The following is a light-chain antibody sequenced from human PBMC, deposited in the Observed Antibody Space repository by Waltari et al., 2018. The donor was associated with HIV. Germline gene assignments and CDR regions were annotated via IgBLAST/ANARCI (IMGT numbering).Light chain of an antibody. CDR2: GAS. J-gene: IGKJ2*01. CDR1: QTIGIN. Sequence: EIVMTQSPATLSVSPGERGIVSCRASQTIGINLAWYQQKPGQGPRLLIYGASTRATGIPGRFNGTGSGTDFTLTISSLQSEDLAFYYCQEYNSWPPRYTSGQGTKVEMK. V-gene: IGKV3-15*01. CDR3: QEYNSWPPRYT.